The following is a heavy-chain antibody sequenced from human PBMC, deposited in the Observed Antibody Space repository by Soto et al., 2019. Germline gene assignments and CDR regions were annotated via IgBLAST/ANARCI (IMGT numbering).Heavy chain of an antibody. Sequence: GGSLRLSCAASGFTFSSYGMHWVRQAPGKGLEWVAVISYDGSNKYYADSVKGRFTISRDNSKNTLYLQMNSLRAEDTAVYYCAKDGYCSSTSCFYNYYYYYMDVWGKGTTVTVSS. CDR3: AKDGYCSSTSCFYNYYYYYMDV. J-gene: IGHJ6*03. V-gene: IGHV3-30*18. CDR2: ISYDGSNK. D-gene: IGHD2-2*03. CDR1: GFTFSSYG.